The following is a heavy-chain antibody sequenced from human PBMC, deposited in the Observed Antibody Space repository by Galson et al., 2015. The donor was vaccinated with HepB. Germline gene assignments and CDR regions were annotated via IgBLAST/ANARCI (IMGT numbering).Heavy chain of an antibody. V-gene: IGHV3-33*01. Sequence: SLRLSCAASGFTFSSYGMHWVRQAPGKGLEWVAVIWYDGSNKYYADSVKGRFTISRDNSKNTLYLQMNSLRAEDTAVYYCAREYSSGWYAGAFDIWGQGTMVTVSS. CDR3: AREYSSGWYAGAFDI. CDR2: IWYDGSNK. J-gene: IGHJ3*02. CDR1: GFTFSSYG. D-gene: IGHD6-19*01.